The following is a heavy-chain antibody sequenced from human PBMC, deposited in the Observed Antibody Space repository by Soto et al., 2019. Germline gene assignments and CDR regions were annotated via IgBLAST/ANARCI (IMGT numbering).Heavy chain of an antibody. J-gene: IGHJ5*02. CDR1: GGSCSGYY. CDR3: ARDWGILPGYYNPVFDP. CDR2: IYYSGST. Sequence: SETLSLTCAVDGGSCSGYYWSWIRQPPGKGLEWIGEIYYSGSTNYNPSLKSRVTISVDTSKNQFSLKLSSVTAADTAVYYCARDWGILPGYYNPVFDPWGQGTLVTVSS. V-gene: IGHV4-34*09. D-gene: IGHD3-9*01.